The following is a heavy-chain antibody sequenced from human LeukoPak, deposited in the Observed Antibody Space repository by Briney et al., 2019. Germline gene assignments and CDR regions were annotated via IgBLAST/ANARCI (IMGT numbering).Heavy chain of an antibody. Sequence: SETLSLTCTVSGGSISSSSYYWGWIRQPPGKGLEWIGSIYYSGSTYYNPSLKSRVTISVDTSKNQFSLKLSSVTAADTAVYYCAEMRYCSGGSCQPGGYWGQGTLVTVSS. CDR3: AEMRYCSGGSCQPGGY. D-gene: IGHD2-15*01. V-gene: IGHV4-39*07. CDR1: GGSISSSSYY. CDR2: IYYSGST. J-gene: IGHJ4*02.